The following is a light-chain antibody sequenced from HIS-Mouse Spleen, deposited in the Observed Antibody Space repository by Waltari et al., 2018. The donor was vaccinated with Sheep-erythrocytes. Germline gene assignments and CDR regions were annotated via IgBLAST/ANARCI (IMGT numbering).Light chain of an antibody. V-gene: IGLV3-1*01. J-gene: IGLJ3*02. Sequence: LTQPPSVSVSPGQTASITCSGDNLGDKYACWYQQKPGQSPVLVIYQDSKRPSGIPERFSGSNSGNTATLTISGTQAMDEADYYCQAWDSSTAWVFGGGTKLTVL. CDR1: NLGDKY. CDR3: QAWDSSTAWV. CDR2: QDS.